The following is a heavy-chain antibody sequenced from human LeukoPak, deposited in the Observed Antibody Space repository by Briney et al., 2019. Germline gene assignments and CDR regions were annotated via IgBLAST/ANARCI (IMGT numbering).Heavy chain of an antibody. CDR2: ISGSGGST. D-gene: IGHD6-13*01. V-gene: IGHV3-23*01. CDR1: GFTFSSYA. Sequence: GGSLRLSCAASGFTFSSYAMSWVRQAPGKGLEWVSAISGSGGSTYYTDSVKGRFTISRDNAKNSLYLQMNSLRAEDTAVYYCARGGYSSSWYWVYWGQGTLVTVSS. J-gene: IGHJ4*02. CDR3: ARGGYSSSWYWVY.